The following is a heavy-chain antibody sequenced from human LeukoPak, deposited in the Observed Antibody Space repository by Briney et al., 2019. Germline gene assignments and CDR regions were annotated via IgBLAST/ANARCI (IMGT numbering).Heavy chain of an antibody. CDR1: GFTFSSYA. CDR2: ISGSGGST. Sequence: GGSLRLSCAASGFTFSSYAMSWVRQVPGKGLEWVSAISGSGGSTYYADSVKGRFTISRDNAKNTLYLQMNSLRAEDTAIYYCVREDNAFNIWGQGTLVTVSS. CDR3: VREDNAFNI. V-gene: IGHV3-23*01. J-gene: IGHJ3*02.